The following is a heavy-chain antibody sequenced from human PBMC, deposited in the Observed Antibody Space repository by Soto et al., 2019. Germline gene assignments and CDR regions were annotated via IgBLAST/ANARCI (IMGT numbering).Heavy chain of an antibody. J-gene: IGHJ3*02. Sequence: QITLKESGPTLVKPTQTLTLTCTFSGFSLSTSGVSVGWIRQPPGKALEWLALIYWDDDKLYSPSLESRLTITKDTSKNQMVLTMTNMDHVDTATYYCAHRTTGTTFGAFDIWGQGTMVTVSS. CDR2: IYWDDDK. D-gene: IGHD1-1*01. CDR3: AHRTTGTTFGAFDI. CDR1: GFSLSTSGVS. V-gene: IGHV2-5*02.